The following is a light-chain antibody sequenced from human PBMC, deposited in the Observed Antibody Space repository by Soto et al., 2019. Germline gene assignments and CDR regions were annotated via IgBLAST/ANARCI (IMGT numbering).Light chain of an antibody. V-gene: IGLV1-40*01. J-gene: IGLJ2*01. CDR2: AVT. CDR1: SSNIGAGYD. Sequence: QSVLTQPPSVSGAPGQRVTISCTGSSSNIGAGYDVHWYQRIPGTAPKLLIYAVTNRPSGVPDRFSGSKSDTSASLAITGLQAEDEADYYCHSYDSSLRGSVFGGGTKRTVL. CDR3: HSYDSSLRGSV.